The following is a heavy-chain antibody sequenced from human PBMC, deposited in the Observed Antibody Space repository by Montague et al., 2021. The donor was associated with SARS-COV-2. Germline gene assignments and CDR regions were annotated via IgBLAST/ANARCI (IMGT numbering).Heavy chain of an antibody. J-gene: IGHJ5*02. V-gene: IGHV4-39*01. D-gene: IGHD4-17*01. CDR3: AADNGEGDCFDP. CDR2: IYYSGST. Sequence: SETLSLTCTVSGGSISSGSYYWGWIRQPPGKGLEWIGSIYYSGSTYYNPSLKSRVTISVDTSKNQFSLKLSSVTAADTAVYYCAADNGEGDCFDPWGQGTLVTVSS. CDR1: GGSISSGSYY.